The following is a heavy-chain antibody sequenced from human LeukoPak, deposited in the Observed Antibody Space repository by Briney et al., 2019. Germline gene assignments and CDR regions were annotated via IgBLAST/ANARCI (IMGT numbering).Heavy chain of an antibody. CDR3: AKTLVASPGNTGGP. J-gene: IGHJ5*02. D-gene: IGHD6-6*01. CDR1: GFTFSNYW. V-gene: IGHV3-7*05. CDR2: IKEDGSEK. Sequence: GGSLRLSCAASGFTFSNYWMSWVRQAPGRGLEWVANIKEDGSEKYYVDAVKGRFTISRDNAKKSLYMQMNSLRAEDTAVYYCAKTLVASPGNTGGPWGQGTLVTVSS.